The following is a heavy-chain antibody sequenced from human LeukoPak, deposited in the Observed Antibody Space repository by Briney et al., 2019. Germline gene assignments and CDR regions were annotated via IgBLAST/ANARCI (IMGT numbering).Heavy chain of an antibody. CDR1: GYTFTGYY. Sequence: GASVKVSCKASGYTFTGYYMHWVRQAPGQGLEWMGWINPNSGGTNYAQKFQGRVTMTRDTSISTAYMELSRLRSDDTAVYYCARGGAYCGGDCYQEYNWFDPWGQGTLVTVSS. CDR3: ARGGAYCGGDCYQEYNWFDP. V-gene: IGHV1-2*02. J-gene: IGHJ5*02. CDR2: INPNSGGT. D-gene: IGHD2-21*01.